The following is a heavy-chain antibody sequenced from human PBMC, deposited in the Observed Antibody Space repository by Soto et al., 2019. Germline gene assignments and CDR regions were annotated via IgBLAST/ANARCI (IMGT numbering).Heavy chain of an antibody. CDR2: IWYDGNNK. V-gene: IGHV3-33*01. CDR3: TRDASTWYTPGYFWFAP. CDR1: GFTFSGYG. J-gene: IGHJ5*02. D-gene: IGHD6-13*01. Sequence: GGSLRLSCAASGFTFSGYGMHWVRQAPGKGPEWVAVIWYDGNNKYYADSVKGRFTISRDNSKNTLYLQMNSLRAEDTAVYYCTRDASTWYTPGYFWFAPWGQGTLVTVSS.